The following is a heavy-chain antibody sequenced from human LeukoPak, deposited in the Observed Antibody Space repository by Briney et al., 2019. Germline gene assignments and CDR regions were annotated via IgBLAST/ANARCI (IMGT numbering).Heavy chain of an antibody. V-gene: IGHV3-23*01. J-gene: IGHJ4*02. D-gene: IGHD3-9*01. Sequence: GTSLRLSCAASGFTFSNYAMSWGRQAPGKGLEWVSAITGRDGTTYYADTVQGRFTISRDNSKNTLYLQMNSLRVDDTAVYYCAQWGDYDILTGYYVSAYWGQGTLVTVSS. CDR1: GFTFSNYA. CDR2: ITGRDGTT. CDR3: AQWGDYDILTGYYVSAY.